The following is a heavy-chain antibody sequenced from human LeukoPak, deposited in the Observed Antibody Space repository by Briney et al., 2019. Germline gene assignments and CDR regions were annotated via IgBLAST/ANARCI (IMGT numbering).Heavy chain of an antibody. J-gene: IGHJ4*02. CDR2: INHSGST. D-gene: IGHD3-10*01. Sequence: SETLSLTCAVYGGSFSGYYWSWIRQPPGKGLEWIGEINHSGSTNYNPSLKSRVTISVDTSKNQFSLKLSSVTAADTAVYYCASLYYYGSGSGLGYWDQGTLVTVSS. V-gene: IGHV4-34*01. CDR3: ASLYYYGSGSGLGY. CDR1: GGSFSGYY.